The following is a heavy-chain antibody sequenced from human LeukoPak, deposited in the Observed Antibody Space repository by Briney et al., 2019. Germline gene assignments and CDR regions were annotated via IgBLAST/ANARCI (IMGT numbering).Heavy chain of an antibody. CDR3: ARGRQEVSMIVVVMTAVSYYLDV. J-gene: IGHJ6*03. Sequence: SETLSLTCAVYGGSFSGYYWTWIRQAPGKGLEWIGEINPSGRISYNPSLKSRLTISVDASKNQFSRNLRSVTAADTAVYYCARGRQEVSMIVVVMTAVSYYLDVWGKGTTVTVS. V-gene: IGHV4-34*01. CDR2: INPSGRI. CDR1: GGSFSGYY. D-gene: IGHD3-22*01.